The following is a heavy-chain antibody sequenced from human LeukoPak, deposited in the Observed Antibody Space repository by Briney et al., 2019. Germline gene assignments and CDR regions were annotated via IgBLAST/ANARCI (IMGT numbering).Heavy chain of an antibody. CDR1: GGSFSGYY. D-gene: IGHD3-3*01. Sequence: SETLSLTCVVYGGSFSGYYWRWIRQPPGKGLEWIGEINHSGSTNYNPSLKGRVTISVDTSKNQFSLKLSSVTAADTAVYYCARGPNDFWSGYYNWFDAWGQGTLVTVSS. CDR2: INHSGST. CDR3: ARGPNDFWSGYYNWFDA. J-gene: IGHJ5*02. V-gene: IGHV4-34*01.